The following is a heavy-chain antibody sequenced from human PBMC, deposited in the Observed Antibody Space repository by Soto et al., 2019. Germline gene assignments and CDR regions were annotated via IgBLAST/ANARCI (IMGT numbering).Heavy chain of an antibody. Sequence: GGSLRLSCAASGFTFSSYGMHWVRQAPGKGLEWVAVIWYDGSNKYYADSVKGRFTISRDNSKNTLYLQMKSLRAEDTAVYYCARERWELPYSRAFDIWGQGTMVTVSS. J-gene: IGHJ3*02. D-gene: IGHD1-26*01. V-gene: IGHV3-33*01. CDR1: GFTFSSYG. CDR3: ARERWELPYSRAFDI. CDR2: IWYDGSNK.